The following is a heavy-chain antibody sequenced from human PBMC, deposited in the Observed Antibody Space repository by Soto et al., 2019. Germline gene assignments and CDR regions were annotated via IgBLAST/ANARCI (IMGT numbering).Heavy chain of an antibody. CDR1: GFPFSSHG. Sequence: QVQLVESGGGVVQPGRSLRLSCAASGFPFSSHGMHWVRQAPGKGLEWVAFISFDGNNKHYADSVEGRFTISRDNSKNTLYVQMNSLRPDDTAVYYCANGDSSGYEYFQHWGQGTLVTVSS. D-gene: IGHD3-22*01. CDR3: ANGDSSGYEYFQH. V-gene: IGHV3-30*18. J-gene: IGHJ1*01. CDR2: ISFDGNNK.